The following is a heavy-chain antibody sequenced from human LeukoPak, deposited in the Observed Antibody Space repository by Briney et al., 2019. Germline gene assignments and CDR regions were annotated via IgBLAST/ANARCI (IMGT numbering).Heavy chain of an antibody. J-gene: IGHJ4*02. CDR2: IRYDGSNK. CDR3: AKDRWGSYHYVQ. CDR1: GFTFSSHG. V-gene: IGHV3-30*02. Sequence: GGSLRLSCAASGFTFSSHGMHWVRQAPGNGLEWMAFIRYDGSNKYYPDFVKGRFTISRDNSKNTLYLQMNSLRAEDTAVYYCAKDRWGSYHYVQWGQGTLVTVSS. D-gene: IGHD3-16*02.